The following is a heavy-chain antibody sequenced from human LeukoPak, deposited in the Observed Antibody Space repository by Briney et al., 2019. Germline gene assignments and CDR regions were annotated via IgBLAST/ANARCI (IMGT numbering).Heavy chain of an antibody. Sequence: GGSLRLSCAASGFNFCSYAMSWVRQAPGKALEWVSLISGDGISTYYADSVKGRFTISRDNFKKTVYLQMSSLRAEDTAVYYCAKNRRDGYANFDYWGQGTLVTVSS. J-gene: IGHJ4*02. CDR3: AKNRRDGYANFDY. CDR1: GFNFCSYA. CDR2: ISGDGIST. D-gene: IGHD5-24*01. V-gene: IGHV3-23*01.